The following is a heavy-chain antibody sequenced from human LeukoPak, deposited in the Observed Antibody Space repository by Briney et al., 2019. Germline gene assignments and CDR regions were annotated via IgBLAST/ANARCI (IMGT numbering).Heavy chain of an antibody. Sequence: PSETLSLTCAVYGGSFSGYYWTWIRQHPGKGLQWIGEINHSGSTNYIPSLKSRVTISVDTSKNQFSLKLSSVTAADTAVYYCARGGRMVAATKREFDYWGQGTLVTVSS. CDR1: GGSFSGYY. CDR3: ARGGRMVAATKREFDY. CDR2: INHSGST. J-gene: IGHJ4*02. D-gene: IGHD2-15*01. V-gene: IGHV4-34*01.